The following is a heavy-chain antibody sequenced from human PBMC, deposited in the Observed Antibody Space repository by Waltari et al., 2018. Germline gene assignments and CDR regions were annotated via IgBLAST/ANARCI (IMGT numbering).Heavy chain of an antibody. D-gene: IGHD6-19*01. CDR1: GDSISGSNYY. CDR3: VRPGSSVGWYYFDY. V-gene: IGHV4-39*01. J-gene: IGHJ4*02. CDR2: ISYSGAT. Sequence: QLQLQESGPGLVKPSETLSLTCTVSGDSISGSNYYWGWIRQPPGQGLEWIGSISYSGATYCSPSRKSRVTMSVDTSKNQFSLNLSSVTAADTAVFYCVRPGSSVGWYYFDYWGQGTLVTVSS.